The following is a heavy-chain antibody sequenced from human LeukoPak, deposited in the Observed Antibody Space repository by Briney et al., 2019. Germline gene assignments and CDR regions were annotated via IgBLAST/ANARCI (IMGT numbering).Heavy chain of an antibody. J-gene: IGHJ4*02. CDR2: IIPIFGTA. CDR3: ARDRANYGGNSGKFGSYYFDY. D-gene: IGHD4-23*01. Sequence: GASVKVSCKASGGTFSSYAISWVRQAPGQGLEWMGGIIPIFGTANYAQKFQGRVTITADESTSTAYMELSSLRSEDTAVYYCARDRANYGGNSGKFGSYYFDYWGQGTPVTVSS. V-gene: IGHV1-69*13. CDR1: GGTFSSYA.